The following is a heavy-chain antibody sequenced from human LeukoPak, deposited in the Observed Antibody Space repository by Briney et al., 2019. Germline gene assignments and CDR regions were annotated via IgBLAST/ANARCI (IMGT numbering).Heavy chain of an antibody. CDR2: FDPEVGKT. J-gene: IGHJ3*02. Sequence: ASVKVSCKVSGYTLTELSMHWVRQAPGKGLEWMGGFDPEVGKTIYAQKFQGRVTMTRDMSTSTVYMELSSLRSEDTAVYYCARGTTPAGAFDIWGQGTMVTVSS. CDR3: ARGTTPAGAFDI. CDR1: GYTLTELS. V-gene: IGHV1-24*01. D-gene: IGHD2-15*01.